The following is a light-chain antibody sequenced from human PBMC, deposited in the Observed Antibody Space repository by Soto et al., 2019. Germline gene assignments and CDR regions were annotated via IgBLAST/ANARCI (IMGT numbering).Light chain of an antibody. CDR1: QSVSSSY. CDR2: GAS. CDR3: QQYSSSPIFT. J-gene: IGKJ3*01. Sequence: EIVLTQSPGTLSLSPGERATLSCRASQSVSSSYLAWYQQKPGQAPRLLIYGASSRVTGIPDRFSGSGSGTDFTLTISSLEPEDFAVYYCQQYSSSPIFTFGPGTKVDI. V-gene: IGKV3-20*01.